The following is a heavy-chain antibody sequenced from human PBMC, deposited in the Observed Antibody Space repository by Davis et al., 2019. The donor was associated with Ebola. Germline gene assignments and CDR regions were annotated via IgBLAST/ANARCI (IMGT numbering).Heavy chain of an antibody. Sequence: ASVKVSCKASGYTFTGYYMHWVRQAPGQGLEWMGIINPSGGSTSYAQKLQGRVTMTTDTSTSTAYMELRSLRSDDTAVYYCARDLMVQGMDVWGQGTTVTVSS. CDR3: ARDLMVQGMDV. J-gene: IGHJ6*02. CDR1: GYTFTGYY. D-gene: IGHD3-10*01. CDR2: INPSGGST. V-gene: IGHV1-46*01.